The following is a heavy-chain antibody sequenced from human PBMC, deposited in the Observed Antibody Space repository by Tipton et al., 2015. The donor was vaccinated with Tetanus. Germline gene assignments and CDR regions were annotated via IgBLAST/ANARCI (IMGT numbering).Heavy chain of an antibody. D-gene: IGHD1-26*01. Sequence: TLSLTCAVYGGSFSGYYWSWVRQSPGKGLEWIGEINQSGSTNYNPSLKSRVTISVDTSKNQFSLRLNSVTSADTAVYFCARYGRLPKTDPFDTWGQGTMVTVSS. J-gene: IGHJ3*02. V-gene: IGHV4-34*01. CDR2: INQSGST. CDR1: GGSFSGYY. CDR3: ARYGRLPKTDPFDT.